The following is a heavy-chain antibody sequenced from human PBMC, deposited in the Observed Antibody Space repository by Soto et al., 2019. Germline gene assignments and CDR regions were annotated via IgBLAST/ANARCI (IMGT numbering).Heavy chain of an antibody. CDR2: IYYSGGT. J-gene: IGHJ5*02. V-gene: IGHV4-30-4*01. Sequence: QVQLQESGPGLVKPSQTLSLTCTVSGGSISSGDYYWSWIRQPPGKGPEWIGYIYYSGGTYDNQCVNSRVIISVDTPKNQSALKLSAVTAEDTAVYYCARGRGVNWLDPWGQGTLVTVSS. CDR1: GGSISSGDYY. CDR3: ARGRGVNWLDP.